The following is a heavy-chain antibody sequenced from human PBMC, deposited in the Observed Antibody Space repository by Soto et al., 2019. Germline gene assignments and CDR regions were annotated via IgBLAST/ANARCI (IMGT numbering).Heavy chain of an antibody. CDR3: ARTVHDDTGHYFRGLDI. V-gene: IGHV4-4*02. CDR1: GGSISDSLW. D-gene: IGHD3-22*01. J-gene: IGHJ6*02. Sequence: SEPRSLACAVSGGSISDSLWWNWVRQPPGKGLEWIGEIYQSGSTHYSTSLKSRVTISIDKSNNMLSLRLTSLTAAETAVYYCARTVHDDTGHYFRGLDIWRPGTTVT. CDR2: IYQSGST.